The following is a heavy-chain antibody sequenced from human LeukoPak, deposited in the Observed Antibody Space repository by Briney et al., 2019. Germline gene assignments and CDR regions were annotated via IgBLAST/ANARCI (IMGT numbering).Heavy chain of an antibody. CDR1: GFTFSSYN. J-gene: IGHJ4*02. V-gene: IGHV3-21*01. D-gene: IGHD3-10*01. Sequence: GGSLRLSCAASGFTFSSYNMNWVRQAPGKGLEWVSSISSSSSYIYYADSVKGRFTISRDNAKNSLYLQMNSLRAEDTAVYYCATGGSGSSPFDYWGQGTLVTVSS. CDR2: ISSSSSYI. CDR3: ATGGSGSSPFDY.